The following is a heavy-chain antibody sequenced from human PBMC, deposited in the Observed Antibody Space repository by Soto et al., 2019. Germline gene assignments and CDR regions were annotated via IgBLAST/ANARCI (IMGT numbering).Heavy chain of an antibody. D-gene: IGHD2-21*01. CDR3: ARDLAWVCGGGSCSSKETDNGMDV. Sequence: QVQLVQSGAEVKETGASVKVSCKASGYTFTTYGVSWVRQAPGQGLEWMGWINSYNGNTRNAKTFQGRITMTTDTSTSTACMELRSLASDDTAVYFCARDLAWVCGGGSCSSKETDNGMDVWGQGTTVTVSS. CDR1: GYTFTTYG. V-gene: IGHV1-18*01. J-gene: IGHJ6*02. CDR2: INSYNGNT.